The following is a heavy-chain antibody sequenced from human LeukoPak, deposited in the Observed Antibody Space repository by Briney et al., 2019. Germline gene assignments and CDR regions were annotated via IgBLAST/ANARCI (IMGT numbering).Heavy chain of an antibody. Sequence: SETLSLTCTVSGGSISTYYWSWIRQPPGKGLEWIGYMYMSGSAYYNLSLKSRVTISVDTSKNQFSLKLSSVTAADTALYFCARHPPRESRGNAFDIWGQGTVVAVSS. CDR1: GGSISTYY. V-gene: IGHV4-4*09. CDR3: ARHPPRESRGNAFDI. CDR2: MYMSGSA. D-gene: IGHD5-24*01. J-gene: IGHJ3*02.